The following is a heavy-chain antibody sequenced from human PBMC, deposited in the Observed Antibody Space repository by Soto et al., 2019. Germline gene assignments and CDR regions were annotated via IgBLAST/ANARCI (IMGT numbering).Heavy chain of an antibody. D-gene: IGHD3-22*01. Sequence: PGGSLRLSCTASGFTFGDYAMSWVRQAPGKGLEWVGFIRSKAYGGTTEYAASVKGRFTISRDDSKSIAYLQMNSLKTEDTAVYYRTSYDSSGYYYFDYWGQGTLVTVSS. V-gene: IGHV3-49*04. CDR1: GFTFGDYA. J-gene: IGHJ4*02. CDR2: IRSKAYGGTT. CDR3: TSYDSSGYYYFDY.